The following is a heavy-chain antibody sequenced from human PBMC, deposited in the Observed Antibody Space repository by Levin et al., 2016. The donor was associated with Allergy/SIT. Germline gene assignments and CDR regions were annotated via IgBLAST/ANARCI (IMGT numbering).Heavy chain of an antibody. V-gene: IGHV4-39*01. CDR3: ARVSGGDCDNRMDV. Sequence: WIRQPPGKGLEWIGNIFYGGATYYNPSLKTRVTLSVDTSKNQFSLHLRSVTAADTAVYYCARVSGGDCDNRMDVWGQGTTVTVSS. D-gene: IGHD2-21*02. J-gene: IGHJ6*02. CDR2: IFYGGAT.